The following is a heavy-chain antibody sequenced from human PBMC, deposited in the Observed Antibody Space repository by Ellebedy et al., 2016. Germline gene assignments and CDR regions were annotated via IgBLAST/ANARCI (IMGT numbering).Heavy chain of an antibody. V-gene: IGHV3-9*01. CDR3: AKDGHHNYYYYHMDV. CDR1: GFTFEDYG. J-gene: IGHJ6*03. CDR2: ITRNSGSI. Sequence: SLKISXAASGFTFEDYGMHWVRQAPGKGLEWISGITRNSGSIDYADSVKGRFTISRDNARNSLYLQMNSLRPEDTALYYCAKDGHHNYYYYHMDVWGKGTTVTVSS.